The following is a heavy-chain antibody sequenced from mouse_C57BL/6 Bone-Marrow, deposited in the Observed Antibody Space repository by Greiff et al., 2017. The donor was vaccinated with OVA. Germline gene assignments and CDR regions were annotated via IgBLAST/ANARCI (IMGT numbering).Heavy chain of an antibody. D-gene: IGHD1-1*01. J-gene: IGHJ3*01. CDR2: SRNKANDYTT. CDR3: VRDGEVAWFVY. V-gene: IGHV7-1*01. CDR1: GFTFSDFY. Sequence: EVKLVESGGGLVQSGRSLRLSCATSGFTFSDFYMEWVRQAPGKGLEWIAASRNKANDYTTEYSASVKGRFIVSRDTSQSILYLQMNALRAEDTAIYYCVRDGEVAWFVYWGQGTLVTVSA.